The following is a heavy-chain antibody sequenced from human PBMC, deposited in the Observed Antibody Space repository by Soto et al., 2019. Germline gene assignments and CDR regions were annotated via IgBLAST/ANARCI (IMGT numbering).Heavy chain of an antibody. Sequence: PGGSLRLSCAASGFTFSSYGMHWVRQAPGKGLEWVAVISYDGSNKYYADSVKGRFTISRDNSKNTLYLQMNSLRAEDTAVYYCGLYALGSIGYWGQGTLVTVSS. J-gene: IGHJ4*02. CDR3: GLYALGSIGY. CDR2: ISYDGSNK. CDR1: GFTFSSYG. D-gene: IGHD2-2*01. V-gene: IGHV3-30*03.